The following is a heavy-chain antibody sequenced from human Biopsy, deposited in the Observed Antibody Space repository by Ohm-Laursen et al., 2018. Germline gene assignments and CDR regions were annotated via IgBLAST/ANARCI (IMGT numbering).Heavy chain of an antibody. CDR2: IFNSANT. CDR3: ARGDYFDSNGYFWFDP. J-gene: IGHJ5*02. Sequence: SQTLSLTCTVSGGSISSGGSYWSWLRQRPGKGLEWIGYIFNSANTYYNPSLKNLITISGDTSKNQFSLKLNSVTAADTAVYYCARGDYFDSNGYFWFDPWGQGILVTVSS. V-gene: IGHV4-31*01. CDR1: GGSISSGGSY. D-gene: IGHD3-22*01.